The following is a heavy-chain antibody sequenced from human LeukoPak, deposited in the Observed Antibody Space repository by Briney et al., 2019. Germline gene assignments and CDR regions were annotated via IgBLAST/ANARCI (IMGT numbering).Heavy chain of an antibody. CDR1: GYTFSSYS. CDR2: SNAGNGTT. Sequence: ASVTVSCKASGYTFSSYSMHWVRQAPGQRLEWMGWSNAGNGTTKYSQKFQVRVTITRDTSASTAYMELSSLRSEDTAVYYCGSGYSGSYHDYWGQGTLVTVSS. J-gene: IGHJ4*02. D-gene: IGHD1-26*01. V-gene: IGHV1-3*01. CDR3: GSGYSGSYHDY.